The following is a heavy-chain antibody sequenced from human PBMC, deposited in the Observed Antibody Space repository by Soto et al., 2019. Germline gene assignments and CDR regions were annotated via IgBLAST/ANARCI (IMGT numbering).Heavy chain of an antibody. D-gene: IGHD7-27*01. V-gene: IGHV4-31*03. CDR3: ARGRYCLTGRCFPNWFDS. CDR2: IYYSGTT. Sequence: SETLSLTCTVSGGSITSAGYYWTWIRQHPGKGLEWIACIYYSGTTPYSPSLRSRLTISVDTSKSQFSLKLTSVTAADTAVYFCARGRYCLTGRCFPNWFDSWGQGAPVTVSS. CDR1: GGSITSAGYY. J-gene: IGHJ5*01.